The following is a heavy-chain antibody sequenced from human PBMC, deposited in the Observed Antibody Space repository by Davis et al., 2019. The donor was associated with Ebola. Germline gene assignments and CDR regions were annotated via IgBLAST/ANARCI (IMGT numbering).Heavy chain of an antibody. CDR2: IYYSGST. Sequence: SETLSLTCAVSGGSISSGGYSWSWIRQSPGKGLEWIGSIYYSGSTYYNPSLKSRVTISVDTSKNQFSLKLSSVTAADTVVYYCASRRSSYYYDSSGYWTGYYFDYWGQGTLVTVSS. CDR3: ASRRSSYYYDSSGYWTGYYFDY. D-gene: IGHD3-22*01. V-gene: IGHV4-30-2*03. J-gene: IGHJ4*02. CDR1: GGSISSGGYS.